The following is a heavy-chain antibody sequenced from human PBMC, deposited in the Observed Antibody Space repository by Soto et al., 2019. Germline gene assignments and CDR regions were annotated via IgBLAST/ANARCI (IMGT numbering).Heavy chain of an antibody. Sequence: EVQLLESGGGLVQPGGSLRLSCTASGFTFSSYAMSWVRQAPGKGLEWVSAISGSGGSTYYADSVKGRFTISRDNSNPTLYLQMTSLRADDTAVYYCPNDLRGLTDGWFAPSGQGTLVTVSS. CDR1: GFTFSSYA. J-gene: IGHJ5*02. CDR3: PNDLRGLTDGWFAP. CDR2: ISGSGGST. V-gene: IGHV3-23*01. D-gene: IGHD3-10*01.